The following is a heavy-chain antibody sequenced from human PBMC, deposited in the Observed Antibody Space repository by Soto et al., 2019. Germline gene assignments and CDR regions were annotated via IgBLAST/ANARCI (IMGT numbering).Heavy chain of an antibody. D-gene: IGHD3-10*01. CDR2: VYYNENT. V-gene: IGHV4-39*01. Sequence: SETLSLTCSVSGASINNFAYYWGWIRQPPGKGPEWIGTVYYNENTYYNPSLRSRVAISVDTAKNQFSLILRSVTAADTAVYFCARRERYYGSPGWFDPWGQGTLVTVSS. CDR3: ARRERYYGSPGWFDP. J-gene: IGHJ5*01. CDR1: GASINNFAYY.